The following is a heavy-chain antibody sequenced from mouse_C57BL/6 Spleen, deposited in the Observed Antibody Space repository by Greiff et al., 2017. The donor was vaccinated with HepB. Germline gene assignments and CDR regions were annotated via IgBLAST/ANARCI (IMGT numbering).Heavy chain of an antibody. CDR3: ERLEYGSSEGFAY. Sequence: VQLQQSGAELVKPGASVKISCKASGYAFSSYWMNWVKQRPGKGLEWIGQIYPGDGDTNYNGKFKGKATLTADKSSSTAYMQLSSLTSEDSAVYFCERLEYGSSEGFAYWGQGTLVTVSA. CDR2: IYPGDGDT. V-gene: IGHV1-80*01. CDR1: GYAFSSYW. J-gene: IGHJ3*01. D-gene: IGHD1-1*01.